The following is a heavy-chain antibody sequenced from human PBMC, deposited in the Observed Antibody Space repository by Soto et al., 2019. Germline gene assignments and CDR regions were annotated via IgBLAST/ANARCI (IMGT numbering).Heavy chain of an antibody. CDR3: ARDDLNRGGKYFDY. CDR2: ISTDRGDT. Sequence: QVQLVQSGAEVKKPGASVKVCCKASGYSFTTHDITWLRQAPGKGLEWVGGISTDRGDTIYPQNLQGRVTMTTDSSTSTVYMELKSLRSDDTAVYYCARDDLNRGGKYFDYWGQGTLVTVSS. CDR1: GYSFTTHD. V-gene: IGHV1-18*01. J-gene: IGHJ4*02. D-gene: IGHD2-15*01.